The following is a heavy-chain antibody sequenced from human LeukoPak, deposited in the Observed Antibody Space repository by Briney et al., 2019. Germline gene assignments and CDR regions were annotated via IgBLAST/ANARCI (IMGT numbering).Heavy chain of an antibody. Sequence: PGGSLRLSCAASGFTFSSYAMSWVRKAPGKGLEWVSAISGSGGSTYYADSVKGRFTISRDNSKNTLYLQMNSLRAEDTAVYYCAKHDSSSPRGASDYWGQGTLVTVSS. CDR3: AKHDSSSPRGASDY. CDR2: ISGSGGST. CDR1: GFTFSSYA. D-gene: IGHD6-13*01. V-gene: IGHV3-23*01. J-gene: IGHJ4*02.